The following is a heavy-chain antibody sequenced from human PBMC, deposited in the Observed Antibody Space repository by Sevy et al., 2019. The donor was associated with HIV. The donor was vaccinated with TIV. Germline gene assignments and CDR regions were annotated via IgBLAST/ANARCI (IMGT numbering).Heavy chain of an antibody. CDR3: ATTRDYYDNSGYPFDS. CDR1: GYTLTELS. D-gene: IGHD3-22*01. V-gene: IGHV1-24*01. Sequence: ASVTVSCQVTGYTLTELSLHWVRQPSVKGLEWMGSFDPEDGETIYAQKFQGRITMTEDTSTDTAYMELSSLRSDDTAVYYCATTRDYYDNSGYPFDSWGQGTLVTVSS. CDR2: FDPEDGET. J-gene: IGHJ4*02.